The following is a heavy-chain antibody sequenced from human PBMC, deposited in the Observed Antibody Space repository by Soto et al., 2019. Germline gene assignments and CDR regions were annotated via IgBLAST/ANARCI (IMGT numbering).Heavy chain of an antibody. CDR1: GCTFSSYW. D-gene: IGHD5-18*01. J-gene: IGHJ4*02. CDR2: IKQDGSEK. Sequence: PGGSLRLSCAASGCTFSSYWMSWVRQAPGKGLEWVAKIKQDGSEKYYVDSVKGRFTISRDNAKNSLYLQMNSLRAEDTAVYYCARVLRYSYGQYYFDYWGQGTLVTVSS. CDR3: ARVLRYSYGQYYFDY. V-gene: IGHV3-7*05.